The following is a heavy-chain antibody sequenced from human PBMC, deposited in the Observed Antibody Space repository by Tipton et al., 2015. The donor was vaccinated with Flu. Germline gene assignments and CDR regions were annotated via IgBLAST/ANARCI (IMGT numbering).Heavy chain of an antibody. J-gene: IGHJ5*02. CDR2: ISSSGTTT. Sequence: SLRLSCAASGFTFSSYEMNWVRQAPGKGLEWVSYISSSGTTTYYADSVKGRFTMSRDNAKNSLYLQMSSLRAEDTAIYCCARDPHTSHRFDPWGQGSLVTVSS. CDR3: ARDPHTSHRFDP. D-gene: IGHD2/OR15-2a*01. CDR1: GFTFSSYE. V-gene: IGHV3-48*03.